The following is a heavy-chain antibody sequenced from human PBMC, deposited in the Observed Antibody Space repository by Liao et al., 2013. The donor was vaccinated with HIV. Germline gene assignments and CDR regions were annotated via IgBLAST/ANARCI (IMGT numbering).Heavy chain of an antibody. J-gene: IGHJ4*02. CDR3: ARGPLRYFDPGGAYYFDY. CDR1: GDSISSSGYS. Sequence: QLQLQESGSRLVKPSQTLSLTCSVSGDSISSSGYSWSWIRQPPGKGLEWIGYIYHSGNSYYNPSLKSRVTISVDGSKNHFSLRLSSVTAADTATYYCARGPLRYFDPGGAYYFDYWGQGTLVTVSS. CDR2: IYHSGNS. V-gene: IGHV4-30-2*01. D-gene: IGHD3-9*01.